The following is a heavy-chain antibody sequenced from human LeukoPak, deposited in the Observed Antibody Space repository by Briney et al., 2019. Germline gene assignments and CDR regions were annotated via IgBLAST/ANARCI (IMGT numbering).Heavy chain of an antibody. D-gene: IGHD6-6*01. V-gene: IGHV3-48*04. Sequence: GGSLRLSCAASGFTFSSYSMNWVRLAPGKGLEWVSYISSSSSTIYYADSVKGRFTISRDNAKNSLYLQMNSLRAEDTAVYYCARDTDSSSPSNWFDPWGQGTLVNVSS. CDR1: GFTFSSYS. J-gene: IGHJ5*02. CDR2: ISSSSSTI. CDR3: ARDTDSSSPSNWFDP.